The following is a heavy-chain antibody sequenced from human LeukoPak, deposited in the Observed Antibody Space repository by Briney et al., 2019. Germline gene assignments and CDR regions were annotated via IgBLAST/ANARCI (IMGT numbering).Heavy chain of an antibody. CDR2: IVVGSGNT. V-gene: IGHV1-58*01. CDR1: GFTFSSSA. J-gene: IGHJ3*02. CDR3: AADGYTFAPGAFDI. Sequence: SVKVSCKASGFTFSSSAVQWVRQARGQRLEWIGWIVVGSGNTNYAQRFQDRVTINKDMSTSTAYMEVSSLRSEDTAVYYCAADGYTFAPGAFDIWGQGTVVTVSS. D-gene: IGHD5-24*01.